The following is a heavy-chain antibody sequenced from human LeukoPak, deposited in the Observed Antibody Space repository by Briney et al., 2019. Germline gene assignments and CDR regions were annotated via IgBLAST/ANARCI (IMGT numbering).Heavy chain of an antibody. Sequence: PSETLSLTCAVSGGSISSSNWWSWVRQPPGKGLEWIGEIYHSGSTNYNPSLKSRVTISLDTSKNQFSLKLSSVTAADTAVYFCARDPKSAVGYYYYGMEVWGQGTTVTVSS. CDR1: GGSISSSNW. CDR3: ARDPKSAVGYYYYGMEV. J-gene: IGHJ6*02. D-gene: IGHD6-19*01. V-gene: IGHV4-4*02. CDR2: IYHSGST.